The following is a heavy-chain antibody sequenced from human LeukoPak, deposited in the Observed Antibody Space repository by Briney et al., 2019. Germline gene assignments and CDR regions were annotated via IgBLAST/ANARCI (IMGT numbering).Heavy chain of an antibody. Sequence: GGSLRLSCAASGFTVNSNYMSWVHQAPGKGLEWVSVIYSGGSTYYADSVKGRFTISRDNSKNTLYLQMNSLRAEDTAVYYCARGHYSSSWYGYYFDYWGQGTLVTVSS. CDR1: GFTVNSNY. D-gene: IGHD6-13*01. J-gene: IGHJ4*02. CDR3: ARGHYSSSWYGYYFDY. V-gene: IGHV3-66*01. CDR2: IYSGGST.